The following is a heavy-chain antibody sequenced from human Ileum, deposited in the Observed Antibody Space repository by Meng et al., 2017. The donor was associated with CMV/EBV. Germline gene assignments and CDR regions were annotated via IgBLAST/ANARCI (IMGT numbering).Heavy chain of an antibody. Sequence: GGSLRLSCAASGFTFSSYAMHWVRQAPGKGLEWVAVISYDGSNKYYADSVKGRFTISRDNAKNSLFLQMNSLRAEDTAVYYCARTNVLRFLIPQGPFDYWGQGTPVTVSS. J-gene: IGHJ4*02. D-gene: IGHD3-3*01. CDR3: ARTNVLRFLIPQGPFDY. CDR2: ISYDGSNK. CDR1: GFTFSSYA. V-gene: IGHV3-30*04.